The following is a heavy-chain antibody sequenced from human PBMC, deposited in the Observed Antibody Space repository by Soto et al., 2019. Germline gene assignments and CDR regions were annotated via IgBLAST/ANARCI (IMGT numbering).Heavy chain of an antibody. CDR3: ARYADSSGWQQENNWFDP. J-gene: IGHJ5*02. CDR1: GDSVSSNSAA. D-gene: IGHD6-19*01. Sequence: PSQTLSLTCALSGDSVSSNSAAWNWIRQSPSRGLEWLGRTYYRSKWYNDYAVSVKSRITINPATSKNQFSLQLNSVPPEDTAVYYCARYADSSGWQQENNWFDPWCQGTLVTGSS. CDR2: TYYRSKWYN. V-gene: IGHV6-1*01.